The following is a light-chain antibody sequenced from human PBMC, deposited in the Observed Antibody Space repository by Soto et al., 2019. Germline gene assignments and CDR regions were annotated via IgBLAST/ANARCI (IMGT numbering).Light chain of an antibody. CDR3: QHYHSFPLT. V-gene: IGKV1-5*03. J-gene: IGKJ4*01. CDR2: KAS. CDR1: QSISTW. Sequence: DIQMTQFPSTLSASVGDRVTITCRASQSISTWLAWYQQKPGKAPQPLIYKASYLESGVPSRFSGSGSETEFTLSISSLQPDDLATYYCQHYHSFPLTFGGGTKVEIK.